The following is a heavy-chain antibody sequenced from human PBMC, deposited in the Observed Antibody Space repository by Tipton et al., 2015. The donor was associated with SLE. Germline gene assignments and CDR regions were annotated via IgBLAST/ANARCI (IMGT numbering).Heavy chain of an antibody. V-gene: IGHV4-59*01. Sequence: TLSLTCTVAGGSITSYYWSWIRQPPGKGLEWIGDIYYIGNTNYNPSLKSRVTISVDTSKNQFSLKLTSVTAADTAVYYCARQLADYYGPGGKTWFDPWGQGSLVTVSS. J-gene: IGHJ5*02. CDR1: GGSITSYY. D-gene: IGHD3-10*01. CDR3: ARQLADYYGPGGKTWFDP. CDR2: IYYIGNT.